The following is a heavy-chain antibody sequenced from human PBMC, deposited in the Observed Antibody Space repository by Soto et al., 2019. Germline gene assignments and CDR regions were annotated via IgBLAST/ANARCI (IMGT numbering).Heavy chain of an antibody. CDR3: ARGLYDSGSFYFDF. D-gene: IGHD3-10*01. J-gene: IGHJ4*02. Sequence: EVQLVESGGGLVQPGGSLRLSCAASGFTFSSYWMHWVRQAPGKGLVWVARIHDDGSITNYADSVKGRFTISRDTSENTLYLQMNSLRAEDTAVYYCARGLYDSGSFYFDFWGQGTLVTVSS. CDR2: IHDDGSIT. CDR1: GFTFSSYW. V-gene: IGHV3-74*01.